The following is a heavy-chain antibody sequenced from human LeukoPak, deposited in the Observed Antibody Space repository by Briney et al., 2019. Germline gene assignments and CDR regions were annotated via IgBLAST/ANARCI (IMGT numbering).Heavy chain of an antibody. V-gene: IGHV3-9*01. J-gene: IGHJ4*02. D-gene: IGHD2-2*01. CDR3: ARGVCSSTSCYGHDY. CDR1: GFTFDDYA. CDR2: ISWNSGNI. Sequence: GRSLRLSCAASGFTFDDYAMHWVRQAPGKGLEWVSGISWNSGNIDYADSVKGRFTISRDNAKNSLYLQMNSLRAEDTAVYYCARGVCSSTSCYGHDYWGQGTLVTVSS.